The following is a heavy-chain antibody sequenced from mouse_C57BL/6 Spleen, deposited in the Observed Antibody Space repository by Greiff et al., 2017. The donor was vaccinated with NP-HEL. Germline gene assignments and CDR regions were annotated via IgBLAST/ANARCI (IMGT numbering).Heavy chain of an antibody. CDR1: GFSLTSYG. J-gene: IGHJ1*03. Sequence: VKLQSSGPGLVQPSQSLSITCTVSGFSLTSYGVHWVRQSPGKGLEWLGVIWRGGSTDYNAAFMSRLSITKDNSKSQVFFKMNSLQADDTAIYYCAKGGSYWYFDVWGTGTTVTVSS. D-gene: IGHD1-1*01. V-gene: IGHV2-5*01. CDR2: IWRGGST. CDR3: AKGGSYWYFDV.